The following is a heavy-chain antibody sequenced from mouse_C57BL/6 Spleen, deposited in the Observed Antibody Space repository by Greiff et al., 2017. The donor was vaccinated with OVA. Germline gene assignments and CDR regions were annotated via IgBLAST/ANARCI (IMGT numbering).Heavy chain of an antibody. Sequence: EVKLMESGGGLVQPKGSLELSCAASGFSFNTYAMNWVRQAPGKGLEWVARIRSKSNNYATYYADSVKDRFTISRDDSESMLYLQMNNLKTEDTAMYYCVRQDYGSTFDYWGQGTTLTVSS. V-gene: IGHV10-1*01. CDR2: IRSKSNNYAT. CDR1: GFSFNTYA. J-gene: IGHJ2*01. D-gene: IGHD1-1*01. CDR3: VRQDYGSTFDY.